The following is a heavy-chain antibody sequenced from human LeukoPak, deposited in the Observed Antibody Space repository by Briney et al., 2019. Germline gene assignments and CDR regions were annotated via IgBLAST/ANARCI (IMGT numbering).Heavy chain of an antibody. CDR3: ARDKSGWTRDY. J-gene: IGHJ4*02. CDR1: GFSFSTSS. D-gene: IGHD6-19*01. CDR2: IVISTSYI. Sequence: PGGSLRLSCVASGFSFSTSSMSWVRQAPGKGLEWISSIVISTSYIFYADSVKGRFTVSRDTAKNALYLQMNSLRAEDSGVYYCARDKSGWTRDYWGQGTLVTVSS. V-gene: IGHV3-21*01.